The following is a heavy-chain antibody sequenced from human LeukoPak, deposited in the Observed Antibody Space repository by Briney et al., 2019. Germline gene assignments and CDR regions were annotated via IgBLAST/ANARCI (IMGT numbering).Heavy chain of an antibody. CDR2: ISSSSSYI. Sequence: PGGSLRLSCAASGFTFSSYSMNWVRQAPGKGLEGVSSISSSSSYIYYADSVNGRFTISRDNAKNSLYLKMNSLRAEATAVYYCARVEYYYDSSGYSLFDYWGQGTLVTVSS. J-gene: IGHJ4*02. D-gene: IGHD3-22*01. CDR1: GFTFSSYS. V-gene: IGHV3-21*01. CDR3: ARVEYYYDSSGYSLFDY.